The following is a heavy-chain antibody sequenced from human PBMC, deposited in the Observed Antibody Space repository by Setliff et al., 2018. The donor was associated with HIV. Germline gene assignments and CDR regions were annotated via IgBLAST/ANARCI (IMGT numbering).Heavy chain of an antibody. CDR2: ISSSGSTM. Sequence: GGSLRLSCAASGFTFSNYEMNWARQAPGKGLEWVSYISSSGSTMYYADSVKGRFTISRDNAKNSLYLQMNSLRAEDTAVYYCASGGLDTAMVWGYYFDYWGQGTLVTVSS. J-gene: IGHJ4*02. CDR3: ASGGLDTAMVWGYYFDY. V-gene: IGHV3-48*03. CDR1: GFTFSNYE. D-gene: IGHD5-18*01.